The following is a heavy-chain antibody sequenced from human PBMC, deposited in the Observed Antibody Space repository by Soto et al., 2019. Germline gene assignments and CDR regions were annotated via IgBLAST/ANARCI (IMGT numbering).Heavy chain of an antibody. Sequence: SETLSLTCTVSGGSISSYYWSWIRQPPGKGLEWIGYIYYSGSTNYNPSLKSRVTISVDTSKNQFSLKLSSVTAADTAVYYCAREQRGYYDILTGYYPYYYYYMDVWGKGTTVTVSS. CDR2: IYYSGST. D-gene: IGHD3-9*01. V-gene: IGHV4-59*01. J-gene: IGHJ6*03. CDR1: GGSISSYY. CDR3: AREQRGYYDILTGYYPYYYYYMDV.